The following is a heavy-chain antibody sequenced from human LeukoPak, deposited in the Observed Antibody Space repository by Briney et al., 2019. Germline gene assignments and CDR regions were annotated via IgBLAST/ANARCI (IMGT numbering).Heavy chain of an antibody. V-gene: IGHV4-59*01. Sequence: NTSETLSLTCTVSGGSISGYYWSWIRQPPGKGLEWIGFIYYTGNTNYNPSLESRLTIPVDTSKNQFSLKVSSVTAADTALYYCVRSKSGTYGWFDPWGQGTLVTVSS. D-gene: IGHD4-17*01. CDR3: VRSKSGTYGWFDP. CDR1: GGSISGYY. CDR2: IYYTGNT. J-gene: IGHJ5*02.